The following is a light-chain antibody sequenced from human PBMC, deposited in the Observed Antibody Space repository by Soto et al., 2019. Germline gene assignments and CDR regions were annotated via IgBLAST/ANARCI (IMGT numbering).Light chain of an antibody. CDR3: AAWDDSLNGHV. CDR2: SNN. V-gene: IGLV1-44*01. J-gene: IGLJ1*01. CDR1: SSNIGRNT. Sequence: QSVLTQPPSASGTPGQRVTISCSGSSSNIGRNTVNWYQQLPGTAPKLLIYSNNQRPSGVPDGFSGSKSGTSASLAISGLQSEDEADYYCAAWDDSLNGHVFGTGTKLTVL.